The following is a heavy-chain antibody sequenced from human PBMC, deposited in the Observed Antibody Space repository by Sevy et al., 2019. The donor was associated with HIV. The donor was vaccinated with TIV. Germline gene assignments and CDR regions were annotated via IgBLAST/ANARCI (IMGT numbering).Heavy chain of an antibody. Sequence: GGSLRLSCAASGFTFRSYGMHWVRQAPGKGLEWVAVIWDNGSKKYYADSVKGRFTISRDNSKNRLYLQMNSLRAEETAVYYCARGGYCTNNVCYGSIDYWGRGTLVTVSS. CDR1: GFTFRSYG. CDR3: ARGGYCTNNVCYGSIDY. V-gene: IGHV3-33*01. D-gene: IGHD2-8*01. J-gene: IGHJ4*02. CDR2: IWDNGSKK.